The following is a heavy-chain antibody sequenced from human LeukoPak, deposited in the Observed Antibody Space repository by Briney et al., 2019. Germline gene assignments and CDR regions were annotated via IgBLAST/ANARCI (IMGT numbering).Heavy chain of an antibody. CDR1: GFTFSSYT. J-gene: IGHJ5*02. D-gene: IGHD3-22*01. CDR2: ISISTTSI. Sequence: GGSLRLSCAASGFTFSSYTMNWVRQAPGMGLELVSSISISTTSIYYADSVKGRFTISRDNSKNTLYLQMNSLRAEDTAVYYCAKDDYDSSGYSSAPWFDPWGQGTLVTVSS. CDR3: AKDDYDSSGYSSAPWFDP. V-gene: IGHV3-21*04.